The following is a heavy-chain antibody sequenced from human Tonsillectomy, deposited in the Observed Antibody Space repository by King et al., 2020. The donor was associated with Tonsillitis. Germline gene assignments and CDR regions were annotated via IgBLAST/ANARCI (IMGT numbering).Heavy chain of an antibody. J-gene: IGHJ4*02. CDR3: ARDSPSAGPFDH. CDR2: IYYSGST. CDR1: GGSISSGGYF. V-gene: IGHV4-31*03. Sequence: VQLRESGPGLVKPSQTLSLTCTVSGGSISSGGYFWTWIRQPPGKGLEWIGYIYYSGSTYYNPSLKSRVTMSVDTSKNQFSLKLRSVTAADTAMYYCARDSPSAGPFDHWGQGTLVTVSS. D-gene: IGHD3-3*01.